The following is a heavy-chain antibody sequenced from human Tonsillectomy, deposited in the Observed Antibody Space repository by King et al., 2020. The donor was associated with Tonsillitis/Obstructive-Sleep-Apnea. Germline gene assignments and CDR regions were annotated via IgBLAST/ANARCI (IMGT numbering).Heavy chain of an antibody. V-gene: IGHV3-15*01. Sequence: VQLVESGGGLVKPGGSLRLSCAASGFTLSSVWMSWVRQAPGKGLEWVGRIKRRSDGGTTEYPAPVKGRFTLTRDDSENTLYLQLNSLNSEDTAVYYCTTDGGAYWGQGTLITVSS. D-gene: IGHD3-10*01. CDR3: TTDGGAY. CDR1: GFTLSSVW. J-gene: IGHJ4*02. CDR2: IKRRSDGGTT.